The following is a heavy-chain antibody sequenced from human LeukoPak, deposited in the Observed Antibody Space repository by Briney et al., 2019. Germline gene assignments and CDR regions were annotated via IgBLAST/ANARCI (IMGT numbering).Heavy chain of an antibody. J-gene: IGHJ4*02. CDR3: ARDRTLFDY. D-gene: IGHD1-14*01. Sequence: ASETLSLTCAVYGGSFSGYYWSWIRQPPGKGLEWIGEINHSGSTNYNPSLKSRVTISVDTSKNQFSLKLSSVTAADTAVYYCARDRTLFDYWGQGTLVTVSS. CDR2: INHSGST. CDR1: GGSFSGYY. V-gene: IGHV4-34*01.